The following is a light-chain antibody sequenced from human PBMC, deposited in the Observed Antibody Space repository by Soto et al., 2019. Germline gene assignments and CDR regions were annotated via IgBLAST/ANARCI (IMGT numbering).Light chain of an antibody. J-gene: IGKJ1*01. CDR2: GAS. CDR3: HQYGGSPQT. Sequence: EIVLTQSPATLSLSPGERATLSCRASQSVSNYLAWYQRKPGQAPRLLIYGASSRATDIPDRFSGSGSGTDFTLTISRLEPEDFAVYYCHQYGGSPQTFGQGTKVEIK. CDR1: QSVSNY. V-gene: IGKV3-20*01.